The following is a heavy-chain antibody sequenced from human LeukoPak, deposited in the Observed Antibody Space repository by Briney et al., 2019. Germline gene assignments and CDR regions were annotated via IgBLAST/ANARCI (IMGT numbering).Heavy chain of an antibody. CDR2: VSYDGSDK. J-gene: IGHJ4*02. CDR1: EFTFSSYA. D-gene: IGHD3-3*01. Sequence: GRSLRLSCAACEFTFSSYAMHWVHQAPGKGLEWVALVSYDGSDKYYADSVKGRFTISRDNSKNTLYLQMNSLRGEDTAVYYCAKAHPLGWLLPFDYWGQGTLVTVSS. CDR3: AKAHPLGWLLPFDY. V-gene: IGHV3-30*18.